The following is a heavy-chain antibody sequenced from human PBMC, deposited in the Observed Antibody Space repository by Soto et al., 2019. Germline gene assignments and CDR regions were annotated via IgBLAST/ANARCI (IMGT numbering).Heavy chain of an antibody. V-gene: IGHV4-34*01. CDR1: GVSFSGYY. D-gene: IGHD1-1*01. J-gene: IGHJ3*02. CDR2: INHSGST. Sequence: PSETLSLTCAVYGVSFSGYYWGWIRQPPGKGLEWIGEINHSGSTNYNPSLKSRVTISVDTSKNQFSLKLSSVTAADTAVYYCARATFGSSTNAFDIWGQGTMVTVSS. CDR3: ARATFGSSTNAFDI.